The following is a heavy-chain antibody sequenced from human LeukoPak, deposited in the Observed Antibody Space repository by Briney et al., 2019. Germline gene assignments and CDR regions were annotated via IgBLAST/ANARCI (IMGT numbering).Heavy chain of an antibody. CDR1: GFSFSSHW. V-gene: IGHV3-74*01. CDR3: VRDLWNYYDSSGYYYEDS. CDR2: INSDGSIT. D-gene: IGHD3-22*01. J-gene: IGHJ4*02. Sequence: GGSLRLSXAASGFSFSSHWMHWVRQAPGKGLVWVSRINSDGSITSNADSVKGRFTISRDNAKNTLFLQMNSLRAEDTAVYYCVRDLWNYYDSSGYYYEDSWGQGTLVTVSS.